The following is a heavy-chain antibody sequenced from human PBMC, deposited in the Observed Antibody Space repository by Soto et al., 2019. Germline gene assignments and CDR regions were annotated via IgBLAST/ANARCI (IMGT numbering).Heavy chain of an antibody. CDR3: SHGYAQYFES. V-gene: IGHV3-15*07. D-gene: IGHD5-18*01. J-gene: IGHJ4*02. CDR1: GVTLSNVW. CDR2: IKSESAGGTT. Sequence: GGSLRLSCEVSGVTLSNVWMNWVRQAPGKGPEWVGRIKSESAGGTTDYAAPVKGRFTISRDDSENTLYLQMNSLKTEDTAVYYCSHGYAQYFESWGQGTLVPSPQ.